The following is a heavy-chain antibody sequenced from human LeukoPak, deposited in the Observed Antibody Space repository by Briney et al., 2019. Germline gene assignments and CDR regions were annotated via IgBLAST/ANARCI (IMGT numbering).Heavy chain of an antibody. CDR1: GFIFSYYG. CDR2: ISYDGSNK. Sequence: PGGSLRLSCAASGFIFSYYGMYWVRQTPGKGLEWVAIISYDGSNKYYADSVKGRFTISRDNSKNTLYLQMNSLIPEDTAVYYCAKFYGPHSSSDLFEYWGQGTLVSVSS. V-gene: IGHV3-30*18. J-gene: IGHJ4*02. D-gene: IGHD6-6*01. CDR3: AKFYGPHSSSDLFEY.